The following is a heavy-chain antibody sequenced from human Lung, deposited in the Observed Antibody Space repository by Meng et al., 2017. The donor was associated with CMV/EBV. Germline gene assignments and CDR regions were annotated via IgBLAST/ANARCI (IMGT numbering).Heavy chain of an antibody. CDR3: AKDVVGAATTYYVDY. CDR1: GFIFHDYT. V-gene: IGHV3-9*01. Sequence: LXCTASGFIFHDYTMHWVRQVPGKGLEWVSGINWNSGNIFYADSVKGRFTISRDNAKNSLYLQMNSLRAEDTALYYCAKDVVGAATTYYVDYGGHGTLVTVSS. J-gene: IGHJ4*03. D-gene: IGHD4-11*01. CDR2: INWNSGNI.